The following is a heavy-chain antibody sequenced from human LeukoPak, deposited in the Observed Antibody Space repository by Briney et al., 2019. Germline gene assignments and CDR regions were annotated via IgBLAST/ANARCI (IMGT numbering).Heavy chain of an antibody. Sequence: SDTLSLTYTVSGGSISGSSYYWGWIRQPPGKGLEWIGSIYYSGSTYYNPSLKSRVTISVDTSKNQFSLKLSSVTAADTAVYYCERRGGSGSYYKYWVPYYFDYWGQGTLVTVSS. CDR2: IYYSGST. D-gene: IGHD3-10*01. V-gene: IGHV4-39*01. J-gene: IGHJ4*02. CDR1: GGSISGSSYY. CDR3: ERRGGSGSYYKYWVPYYFDY.